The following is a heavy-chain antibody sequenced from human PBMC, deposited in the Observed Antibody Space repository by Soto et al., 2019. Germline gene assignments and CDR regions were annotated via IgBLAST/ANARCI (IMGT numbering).Heavy chain of an antibody. J-gene: IGHJ5*02. D-gene: IGHD2-2*01. V-gene: IGHV1-18*01. Sequence: HVQLVQSGAEVKKTGASVKVSCKASGYTFTSYGISWVRQAPGQGLEWMGWISAYNGNTNYAQKLQGRVTMTTDTSTSTAYMELRSLRSDDTAVYYCARDIVLVPAAIANWFDPWGQGTLVTVSS. CDR2: ISAYNGNT. CDR1: GYTFTSYG. CDR3: ARDIVLVPAAIANWFDP.